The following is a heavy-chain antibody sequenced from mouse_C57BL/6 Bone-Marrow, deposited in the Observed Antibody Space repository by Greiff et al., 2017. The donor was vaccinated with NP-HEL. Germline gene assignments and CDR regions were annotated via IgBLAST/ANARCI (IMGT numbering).Heavy chain of an antibody. V-gene: IGHV5-17*01. CDR3: ARTYSIDAMDY. D-gene: IGHD2-5*01. CDR2: ISSGSSTI. CDR1: GFTFSDYG. Sequence: EVQLQESGGGLVKPGGSLKLSCAASGFTFSDYGMHWVRQAPEKGLEWVAYISSGSSTIYYADTVKGRFTISRDNAKNTLFLQMTSLRSEDTAMYYCARTYSIDAMDYWGQGTSVTVSS. J-gene: IGHJ4*01.